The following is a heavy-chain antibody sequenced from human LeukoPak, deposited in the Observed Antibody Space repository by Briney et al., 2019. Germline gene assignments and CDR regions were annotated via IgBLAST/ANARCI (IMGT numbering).Heavy chain of an antibody. V-gene: IGHV4-4*07. CDR2: IYSSGST. CDR3: ASSGWDFDY. Sequence: SETLSLTCTVSGGSISSYYWSWIRQPAGKGLEWIGRIYSSGSTNYNPSLKSRVSMSVDTSKTQFSLKLSPVTAADTAVYYCASSGWDFDYWGQGTLVTVSS. D-gene: IGHD6-19*01. J-gene: IGHJ4*02. CDR1: GGSISSYY.